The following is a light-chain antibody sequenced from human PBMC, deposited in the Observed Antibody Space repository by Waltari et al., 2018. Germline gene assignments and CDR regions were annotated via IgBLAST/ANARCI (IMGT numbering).Light chain of an antibody. CDR2: WAS. Sequence: DIVMTQSPDSLAVSLGERATINCKSSQSVLYSSNNKNYLAWYQQKEGPPPKLLIYWASTRESGVPDRFSGSGSGTDFTLTISSLQAEDVAVYYCHQYYATPPDGKTFGQGTKVEIK. CDR3: HQYYATPPDGKT. V-gene: IGKV4-1*01. CDR1: QSVLYSSNNKNY. J-gene: IGKJ1*01.